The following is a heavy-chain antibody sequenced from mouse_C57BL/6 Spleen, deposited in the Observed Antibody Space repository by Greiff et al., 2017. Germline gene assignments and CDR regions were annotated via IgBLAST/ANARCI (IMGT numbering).Heavy chain of an antibody. V-gene: IGHV5-9-1*02. Sequence: EVNVVESGEGLVKPGGSLKLSCAASGFTFSSYAMSWVRQTPEKRLEWVAYISSGGDYIYYADTVKGRFTISRDNARNTLYLQMRSLKSEDTAMYYCTRDNDYRFDYWGQGTTLTVSS. D-gene: IGHD2-4*01. CDR2: ISSGGDYI. CDR3: TRDNDYRFDY. J-gene: IGHJ2*01. CDR1: GFTFSSYA.